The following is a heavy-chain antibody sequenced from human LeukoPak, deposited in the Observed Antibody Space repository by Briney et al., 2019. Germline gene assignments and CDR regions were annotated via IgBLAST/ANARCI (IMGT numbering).Heavy chain of an antibody. CDR2: IYTSGST. Sequence: SQTLSLTCTVSGGSISSGSYYWSWIRQPAGKGLEWIGRIYTSGSTNYNPSLKSRVTMSVDTSKNQFSLKLSSVTAADTALYYCARGTLYSGWSYYFDSWGQGTLVTVSS. D-gene: IGHD6-19*01. CDR3: ARGTLYSGWSYYFDS. CDR1: GGSISSGSYY. V-gene: IGHV4-61*02. J-gene: IGHJ4*02.